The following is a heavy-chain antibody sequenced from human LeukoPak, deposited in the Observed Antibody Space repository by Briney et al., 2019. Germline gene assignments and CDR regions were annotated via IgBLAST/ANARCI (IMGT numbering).Heavy chain of an antibody. CDR2: TNPNSGNT. CDR1: GYTFTSYD. D-gene: IGHD6-19*01. J-gene: IGHJ3*02. V-gene: IGHV1-8*03. CDR3: ARGLHSSGGGAFDI. Sequence: ASVTVSCKASGYTFTSYDINWVRQATGQGLEWMGWTNPNSGNTGYAQKFQGRVTITRNTSISTAYMELSSLRSEDTAVYYCARGLHSSGGGAFDIWGQGTMVTVSS.